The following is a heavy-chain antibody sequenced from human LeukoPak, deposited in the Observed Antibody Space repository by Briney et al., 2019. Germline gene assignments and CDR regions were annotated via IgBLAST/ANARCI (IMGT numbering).Heavy chain of an antibody. D-gene: IGHD2-15*01. CDR1: GFTFSSYW. CDR2: ISGSGGGT. V-gene: IGHV3-23*01. CDR3: AKNGADCSGGSCYSAWLDP. Sequence: GGSLRLSCAASGFTFSSYWMHWVRQAPGKGLEWVSIISGSGGGTYYADSVKGRFTISRDNSKNTLYLQMNSLRPEDTAVYYCAKNGADCSGGSCYSAWLDPWGQGTLVTVSS. J-gene: IGHJ5*02.